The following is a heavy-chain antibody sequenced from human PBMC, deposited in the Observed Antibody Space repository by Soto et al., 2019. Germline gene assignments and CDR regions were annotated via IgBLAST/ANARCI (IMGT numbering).Heavy chain of an antibody. V-gene: IGHV4-39*01. J-gene: IGHJ6*03. CDR2: IYYSGST. CDR3: SRQRDDFWSEFTGYYYYYYMDV. D-gene: IGHD3-3*01. CDR1: GGSISSSSYY. Sequence: QLQLQESGPGLVKPSETLSLTCTVSGGSISSSSYYWGWIRQPPGKGLEWIGSIYYSGSTYYNPSLKSRVTISVETSKNQFSLKLSSVTAADTAVYYCSRQRDDFWSEFTGYYYYYYMDVWGKGTTVTVSS.